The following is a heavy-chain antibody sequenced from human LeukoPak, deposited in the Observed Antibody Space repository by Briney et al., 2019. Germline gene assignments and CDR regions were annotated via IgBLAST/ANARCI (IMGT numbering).Heavy chain of an antibody. CDR2: IYHGGST. J-gene: IGHJ4*02. CDR3: ARVNSGRRFDY. Sequence: SETLSLTCAVSGVSISNSNWWTWVRQPPGKGLEWIGEIYHGGSTNFNPSLKSRVTASVDKSENQFSLKLTSVTAADTALYYCARVNSGRRFDYWGQGILVTVSS. CDR1: GVSISNSNW. V-gene: IGHV4-4*02. D-gene: IGHD5-12*01.